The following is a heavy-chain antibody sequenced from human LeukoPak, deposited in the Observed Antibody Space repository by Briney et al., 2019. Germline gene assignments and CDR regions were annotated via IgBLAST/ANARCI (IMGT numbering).Heavy chain of an antibody. Sequence: GESLKISCEGSGYNFTSYWIGWVRQMPGKGLEWMGIIYLGDSDTTYSPSFQGQVTISADKSITTAYLQWSSLKASDTAMYYCARLRDYGDYSYYYMDVWGEGTTVTVSS. J-gene: IGHJ6*03. CDR3: ARLRDYGDYSYYYMDV. CDR2: IYLGDSDT. D-gene: IGHD4-17*01. V-gene: IGHV5-51*01. CDR1: GYNFTSYW.